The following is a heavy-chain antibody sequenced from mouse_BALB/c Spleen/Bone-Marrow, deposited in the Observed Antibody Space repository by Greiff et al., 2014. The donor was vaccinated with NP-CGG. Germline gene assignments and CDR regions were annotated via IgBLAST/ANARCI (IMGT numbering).Heavy chain of an antibody. CDR3: ARGGRLTGYYFDY. J-gene: IGHJ2*01. V-gene: IGHV1-80*01. Sequence: QVQLKESGAEPVRPGSSVKISCKASGYAFSSYWMNWVKQRPGQGLEWIGQIYPGDGDTNYNGNFKDKATLTTDKSSTTAYMQLSSLTSEDSAVYFCARGGRLTGYYFDYWGQGTTLTVSS. CDR1: GYAFSSYW. D-gene: IGHD4-1*01. CDR2: IYPGDGDT.